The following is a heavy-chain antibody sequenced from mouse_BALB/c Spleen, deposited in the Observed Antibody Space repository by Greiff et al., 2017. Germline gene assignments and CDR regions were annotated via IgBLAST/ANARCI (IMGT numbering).Heavy chain of an antibody. CDR3: ARKPSVYYYGSSPPFDY. Sequence: QVQLKQSGAELARPGASVKMSCKASGYTFTSYTMHWVKQRPGQGLEWIGYINPSSGYTNYNQKFKDKATLTADKSSSTAYMQLSSLTSEDSAVYYCARKPSVYYYGSSPPFDYWGQGTTRTVSS. V-gene: IGHV1-4*01. CDR1: GYTFTSYT. J-gene: IGHJ2*01. CDR2: INPSSGYT. D-gene: IGHD1-1*01.